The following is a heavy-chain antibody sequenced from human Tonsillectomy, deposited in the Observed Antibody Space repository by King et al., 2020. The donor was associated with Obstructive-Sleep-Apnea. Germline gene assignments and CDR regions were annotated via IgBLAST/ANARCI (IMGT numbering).Heavy chain of an antibody. V-gene: IGHV3-23*04. Sequence: VQLVESGGGLVQPGGSLRLSCAASGFTFSSYAMSWVRQAPGKGLEWVSAISGSGGPTYYADSVKGRFTISRDNSKNTLYLQMNSLRAEDTAVYHCAKGRDCGGYSGMDVWGQGTTVTVSS. CDR2: ISGSGGPT. J-gene: IGHJ6*02. CDR3: AKGRDCGGYSGMDV. D-gene: IGHD4-23*01. CDR1: GFTFSSYA.